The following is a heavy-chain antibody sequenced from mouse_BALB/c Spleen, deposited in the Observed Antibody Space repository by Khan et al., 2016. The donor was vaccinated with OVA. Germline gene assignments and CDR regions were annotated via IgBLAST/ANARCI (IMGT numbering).Heavy chain of an antibody. V-gene: IGHV1-77*01. CDR2: ISPGSGDT. CDR3: ARRNYFGYTFAY. J-gene: IGHJ3*01. Sequence: VQLQESGAELARPGASVKLSCKASGYTFTDYYIYWVKQRTGQGLEWIGEISPGSGDTYYNERFTGKATLTADKSSSTAYMQLSSLTSEASAVYFCARRNYFGYTFAYWGQGTLVTVSA. CDR1: GYTFTDYY. D-gene: IGHD1-2*01.